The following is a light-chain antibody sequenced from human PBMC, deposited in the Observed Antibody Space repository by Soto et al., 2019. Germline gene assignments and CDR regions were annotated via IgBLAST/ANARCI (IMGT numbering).Light chain of an antibody. V-gene: IGKV3-15*01. CDR3: QQYGSSGT. CDR1: QSISSN. J-gene: IGKJ1*01. Sequence: EIVMAQSPATLSVSPGERATLSCRASQSISSNLAWYQQKPGQAPRLLIYGTSIRATDIPARFSGSGSGTEFTLTISGVQSEDFAVYYCQQYGSSGTFGQGTKVDIK. CDR2: GTS.